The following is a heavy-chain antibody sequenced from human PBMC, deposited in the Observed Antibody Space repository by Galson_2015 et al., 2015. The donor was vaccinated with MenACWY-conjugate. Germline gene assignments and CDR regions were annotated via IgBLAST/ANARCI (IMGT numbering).Heavy chain of an antibody. J-gene: IGHJ2*01. D-gene: IGHD3-10*01. Sequence: DSVKGRFTISRDNAKNSLYLQMNSLRVEDTSVYYCARDRDSFTYWYFDLWGRGTLVTVSS. CDR3: ARDRDSFTYWYFDL. V-gene: IGHV3-11*06.